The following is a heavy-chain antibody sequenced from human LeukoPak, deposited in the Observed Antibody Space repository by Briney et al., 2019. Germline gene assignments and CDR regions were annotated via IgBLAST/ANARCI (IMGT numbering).Heavy chain of an antibody. V-gene: IGHV4-4*07. CDR3: ARLHDGYRYGADY. CDR2: FYPSGST. J-gene: IGHJ4*02. D-gene: IGHD5-18*01. CDR1: GGSISSYY. Sequence: KTSETLSLTCTVSGGSISSYYWTWIRQPAGKGLEWIGRFYPSGSTNYNPSLKSRVTMSADTSKNQFSLKLRSVTVADTAVYYCARLHDGYRYGADYWGQGTLVTAS.